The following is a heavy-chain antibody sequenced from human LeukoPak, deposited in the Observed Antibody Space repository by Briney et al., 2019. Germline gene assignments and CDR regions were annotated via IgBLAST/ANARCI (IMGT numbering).Heavy chain of an antibody. Sequence: KPSETLSLTCTVSGGSISSYYWSWIRQPPGKGLEWIGYIYYSGSTNYNPSLKSRVTISVDTSKNQFSLRLSSVTAADTAVYYCARAIDYGDSYFDYWGQGTLVTVSS. J-gene: IGHJ4*02. CDR1: GGSISSYY. CDR3: ARAIDYGDSYFDY. CDR2: IYYSGST. V-gene: IGHV4-59*08. D-gene: IGHD4-17*01.